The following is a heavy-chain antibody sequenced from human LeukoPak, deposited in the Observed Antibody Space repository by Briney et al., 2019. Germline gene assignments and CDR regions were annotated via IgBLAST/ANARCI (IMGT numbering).Heavy chain of an antibody. CDR1: GFTLRTSG. J-gene: IGHJ4*02. V-gene: IGHV3-23*01. CDR2: ISVSGENT. D-gene: IGHD2-21*01. Sequence: GGSLRLSCAISGFTLRTSGMSWVRQAPGKGLEWVSGISVSGENTYYADSVKGRFTISRDNSKNTLFLQMSSLRADDTAIYYCATEKGDSPDYWGQGTLVTVSS. CDR3: ATEKGDSPDY.